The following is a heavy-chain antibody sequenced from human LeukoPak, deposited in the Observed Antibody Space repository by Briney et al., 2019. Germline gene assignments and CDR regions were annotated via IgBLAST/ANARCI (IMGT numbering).Heavy chain of an antibody. V-gene: IGHV1-18*01. CDR2: ISAYNGNT. J-gene: IGHJ5*02. CDR1: GYTFTSYG. Sequence: ASVKVSCKASGYTFTSYGISWVRQAPGQGLEWMGWISAYNGNTNYAQKLQGRVTMTTDTSTSTAYMELRSLRSDDTAVYYCARDRLTTVTTPNRFDPWGQGTLVTVSS. CDR3: ARDRLTTVTTPNRFDP. D-gene: IGHD4-11*01.